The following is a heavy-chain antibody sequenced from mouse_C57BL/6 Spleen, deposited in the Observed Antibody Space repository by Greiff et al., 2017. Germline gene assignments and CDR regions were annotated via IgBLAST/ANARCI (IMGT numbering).Heavy chain of an antibody. Sequence: QVHVKQPGTELVKPGASVKLSCKASGYTFTSYWMHWVKQRPGQGLEWIGNINPSNGGTNYNEKFKSKATLTVDKSSSTAYMQLSSLTSEDSAVYDCAKGEAYGYLWYWGQGTLVTVSA. CDR3: AKGEAYGYLWY. CDR1: GYTFTSYW. D-gene: IGHD2-2*01. CDR2: INPSNGGT. V-gene: IGHV1-53*01. J-gene: IGHJ3*01.